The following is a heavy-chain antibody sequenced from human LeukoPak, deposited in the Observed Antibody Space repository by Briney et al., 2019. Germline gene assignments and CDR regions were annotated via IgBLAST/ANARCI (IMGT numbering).Heavy chain of an antibody. D-gene: IGHD6-19*01. CDR1: GFTFSSYA. V-gene: IGHV3-23*01. CDR3: AKDRRSQWLVQDY. CDR2: ISGSGGST. J-gene: IGHJ4*02. Sequence: GGSLRLSCAASGFTFSSYAMSCVRQALGKGLEWVSAISGSGGSTYYADSVKGRFTISRDNSKNTLYLQMNSLRAEDTAVYYCAKDRRSQWLVQDYWGQGTLVTVSS.